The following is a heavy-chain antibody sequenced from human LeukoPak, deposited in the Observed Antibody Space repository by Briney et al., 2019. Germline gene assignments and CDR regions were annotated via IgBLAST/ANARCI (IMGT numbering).Heavy chain of an antibody. V-gene: IGHV1-8*03. D-gene: IGHD2-2*02. CDR3: ARVLRYCSSTSCYTGLGY. CDR2: MNPNSGNT. J-gene: IGHJ4*02. Sequence: ASVKVSCKASGYTFTSYDINWVRQATGQGLEWMGWMNPNSGNTGYAQKFQGRVTITRNTSISTAYMELSSLRSEDTAVYYCARVLRYCSSTSCYTGLGYWGQGTLVTVSS. CDR1: GYTFTSYD.